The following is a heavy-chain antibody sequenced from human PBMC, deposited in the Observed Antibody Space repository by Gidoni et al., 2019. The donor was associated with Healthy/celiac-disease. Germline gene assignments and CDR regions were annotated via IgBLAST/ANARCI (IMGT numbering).Heavy chain of an antibody. CDR2: ISYSGST. CDR3: ARGSPLTGYYPFDY. J-gene: IGHJ4*02. D-gene: IGHD3-9*01. V-gene: IGHV4-59*07. Sequence: QVHLQESGPGLVKPSDNLSPTCTVSGGSISSYYWSWIRQPPGKGLEWIGYISYSGSTNYNPSLKSRVTISVDTSKNQFSLKLSSVTAADTAVYYCARGSPLTGYYPFDYWGQGTLVTVSS. CDR1: GGSISSYY.